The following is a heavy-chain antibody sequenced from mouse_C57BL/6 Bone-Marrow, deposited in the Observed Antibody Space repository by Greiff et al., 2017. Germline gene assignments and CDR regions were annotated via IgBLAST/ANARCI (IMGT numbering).Heavy chain of an antibody. CDR1: GYTFTSYW. V-gene: IGHV1-50*01. D-gene: IGHD2-12*01. CDR2: IDPSDSYT. Sequence: QVQLQQPGAELVKPGASVKLSCKASGYTFTSYWMQWVKQRPGQGLEWIGEIDPSDSYTNYNQKFKGKATLTVDTSSSTAYMQLSSLTSEDSAVYYCARSAYSPWFAYWGQGTLVTVSA. CDR3: ARSAYSPWFAY. J-gene: IGHJ3*01.